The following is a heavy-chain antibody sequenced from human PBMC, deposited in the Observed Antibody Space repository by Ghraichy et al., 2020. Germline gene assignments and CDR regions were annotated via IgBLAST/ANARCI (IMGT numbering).Heavy chain of an antibody. V-gene: IGHV4-4*02. D-gene: IGHD4-23*01. J-gene: IGHJ4*02. CDR2: INHSGST. Sequence: SETLSLTCAVSGASISSNNWWSWVRQPPGKGLEWIAEINHSGSTNYNPSLKSRVTISVDKSKNQFSLNLSSVTAADTAVYFCARDPAGGDSTPADCWGQGTLVTVSS. CDR1: GASISSNNW. CDR3: ARDPAGGDSTPADC.